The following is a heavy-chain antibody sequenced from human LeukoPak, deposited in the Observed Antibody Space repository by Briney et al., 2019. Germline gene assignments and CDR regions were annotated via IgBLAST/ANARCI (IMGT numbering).Heavy chain of an antibody. CDR2: IWYDGSNK. D-gene: IGHD2-2*01. J-gene: IGHJ5*02. Sequence: PGGSLRLSCAASGFTFSSYSMNWVRQAPGKGLEWVAVIWYDGSNKYYADSVKGRFTISRDNSKNTLYLQMNSLRAEDTAVYYCARESRIVVVPAAIRWFDPWGQGTLVTVSS. V-gene: IGHV3-33*08. CDR1: GFTFSSYS. CDR3: ARESRIVVVPAAIRWFDP.